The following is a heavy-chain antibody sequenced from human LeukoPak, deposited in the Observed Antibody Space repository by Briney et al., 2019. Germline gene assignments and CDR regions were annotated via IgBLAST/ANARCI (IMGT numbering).Heavy chain of an antibody. V-gene: IGHV4-59*08. Sequence: PSETLSLTCTVANGSISSYYWSWIRQPPGKGLEWIGYIYYSGSTNYNPSLKSRVTISVDTSKNQFSLKLSSVTAADTAVYYCARQRLAEAGLIFDYWGQGTLVTVSS. CDR2: IYYSGST. D-gene: IGHD6-13*01. J-gene: IGHJ4*02. CDR1: NGSISSYY. CDR3: ARQRLAEAGLIFDY.